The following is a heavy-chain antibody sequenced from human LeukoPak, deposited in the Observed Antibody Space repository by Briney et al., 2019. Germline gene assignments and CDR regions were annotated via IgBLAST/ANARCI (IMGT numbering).Heavy chain of an antibody. CDR2: ISGSGGST. CDR1: GFTFSGNA. D-gene: IGHD1-1*01. Sequence: GGSLRLSCAASGFTFSGNAMSWVRQAPGKGLGWVSSISGSGGSTYYADSVKGRFTISRDNSKNTLYLQMNSVRAEDTTVYYCAKSQYIWNDYNYCDYWGQGTLVTVSS. J-gene: IGHJ4*02. CDR3: AKSQYIWNDYNYCDY. V-gene: IGHV3-23*01.